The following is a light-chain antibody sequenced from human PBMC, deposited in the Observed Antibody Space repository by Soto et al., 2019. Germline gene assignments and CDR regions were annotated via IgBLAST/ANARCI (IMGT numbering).Light chain of an antibody. CDR3: QQYEAVET. CDR2: GPS. J-gene: IGKJ1*01. CDR1: QSVNSNH. Sequence: EFLFVQSPGTLSLSPGEKATLACRASQSVNSNHIAWYQQKPGQAPRLLIYGPSSRATGIPERFSGSGSGTDFTLTISRLEPEDVAVYYCQQYEAVETFAQGAKVDI. V-gene: IGKV3-20*01.